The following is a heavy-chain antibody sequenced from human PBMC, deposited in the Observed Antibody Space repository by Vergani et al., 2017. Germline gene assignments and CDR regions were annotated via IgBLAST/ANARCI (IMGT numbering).Heavy chain of an antibody. CDR1: GFTFSSYG. CDR3: ARDAQTALELRDYYYYYMDV. Sequence: QVQLVESGGGVVQPGRSLRLSCAASGFTFSSYGMHWVRQAPGKGLEWVAVIWYDGSNKYYADSVKGRFTISRDNSKNTLYLQMNSLRAEDTAVYYCARDAQTALELRDYYYYYMDVWGKWTTVTVSS. J-gene: IGHJ6*03. CDR2: IWYDGSNK. D-gene: IGHD1-7*01. V-gene: IGHV3-33*01.